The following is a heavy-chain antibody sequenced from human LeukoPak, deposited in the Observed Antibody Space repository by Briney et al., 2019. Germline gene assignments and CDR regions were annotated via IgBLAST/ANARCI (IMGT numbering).Heavy chain of an antibody. Sequence: SETLSLTCAVSGYSISSGYYWGWIRQPPGKGLDWIGSISHSGSTYYNPSLRSRVAISIDTSKNQFSLRLNSVTATDTAVYYCARVGGYSYGNYYFNYWGQGTLVTVSS. CDR2: ISHSGST. CDR1: GYSISSGYY. V-gene: IGHV4-38-2*01. CDR3: ARVGGYSYGNYYFNY. D-gene: IGHD5-18*01. J-gene: IGHJ4*02.